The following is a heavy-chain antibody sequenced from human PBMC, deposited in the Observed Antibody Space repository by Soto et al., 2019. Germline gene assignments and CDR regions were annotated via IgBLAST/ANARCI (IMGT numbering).Heavy chain of an antibody. CDR1: GGSVSSGDYY. Sequence: QMQLQESGPGLVKPSQTLSLTCTVSGGSVSSGDYYWSWIRQPPGKGLEWIGYIYYSGSNYYNPSLKRRVTIAVHTAKNQFSLKLSSVTAADTAVDCWASDAFRAVSPDYWGQGTIVPVSS. CDR2: IYYSGSN. D-gene: IGHD2-8*01. J-gene: IGHJ4*02. CDR3: ASDAFRAVSPDY. V-gene: IGHV4-30-4*01.